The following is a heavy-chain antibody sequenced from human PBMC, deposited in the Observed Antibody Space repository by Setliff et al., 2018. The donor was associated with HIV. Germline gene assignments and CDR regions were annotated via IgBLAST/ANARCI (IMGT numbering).Heavy chain of an antibody. CDR1: GGSISSDNW. D-gene: IGHD4-17*01. CDR2: IYHSGST. V-gene: IGHV4-4*02. CDR3: ARGTTVVTVDYDYDYMDV. Sequence: PSETLSLTCAVSGGSISSDNWWSWVRQPPGKGLEWIREIYHSGSTNYNPSLKSRVTISVDKSKNRFSLKLSSVTAADTAVYYCARGTTVVTVDYDYDYMDVWGKGTTVTVSS. J-gene: IGHJ6*03.